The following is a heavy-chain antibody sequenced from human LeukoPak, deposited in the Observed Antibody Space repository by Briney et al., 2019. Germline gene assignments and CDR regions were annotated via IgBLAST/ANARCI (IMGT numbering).Heavy chain of an antibody. Sequence: GGSLRLSCTASGFTFRNYTMNWVRQAPGRGLEWVSYIRGSSSSIDGGATQYADSVKGRFTISRDNDKNSLYLQMNSLRDEDTAVYYCAKGTGSDSWYTDYWGQGTLVSVSS. CDR3: AKGTGSDSWYTDY. J-gene: IGHJ4*02. CDR2: IRGSSSSIDGGAT. D-gene: IGHD2-2*02. CDR1: GFTFRNYT. V-gene: IGHV3-48*02.